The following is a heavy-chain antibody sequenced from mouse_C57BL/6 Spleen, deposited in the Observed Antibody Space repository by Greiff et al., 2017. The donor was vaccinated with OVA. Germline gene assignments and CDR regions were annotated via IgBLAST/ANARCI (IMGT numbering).Heavy chain of an antibody. V-gene: IGHV1-26*01. CDR1: GYTFTDYY. J-gene: IGHJ3*01. D-gene: IGHD2-4*01. Sequence: EVQLQQSGPELVKPGASVKISCKASGYTFTDYYMNWVKQSHGKSLEWIGDINPKNGGTSYNQKFKGKATLTVDKSSSTAYMELRSLTSEDSAVYYCARSGAYDYEAWFAYWGQGTLVTVSA. CDR2: INPKNGGT. CDR3: ARSGAYDYEAWFAY.